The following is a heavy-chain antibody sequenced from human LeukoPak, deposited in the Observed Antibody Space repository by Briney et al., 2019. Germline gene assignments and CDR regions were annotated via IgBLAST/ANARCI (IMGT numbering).Heavy chain of an antibody. CDR3: ARNFYDTKKPWD. D-gene: IGHD3-22*01. Sequence: PSETLSLTCTVSGGSISSSSYYWGWIRQPPGKGLEWIGSIYYSGSTYYNPSLKSRVTISVDTSKNQFSLNLSPVTAADTAVYYCARNFYDTKKPWDWGQGTLVTVSS. J-gene: IGHJ4*02. V-gene: IGHV4-39*07. CDR1: GGSISSSSYY. CDR2: IYYSGST.